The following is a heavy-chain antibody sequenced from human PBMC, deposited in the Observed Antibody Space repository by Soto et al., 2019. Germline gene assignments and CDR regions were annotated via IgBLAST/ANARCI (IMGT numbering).Heavy chain of an antibody. CDR3: ARGVSNSGAYYTGPSAYDL. CDR1: GGTFNGYG. CDR2: TVPVFDTS. Sequence: QVQLVQSRAVVKKPGSSVEVSCKASGGTFNGYGISWVRQAPGQGLEWMGGTVPVFDTSKYAPRFQGRVTITADKSTSTADMELSSVRSEDTAIYFCARGVSNSGAYYTGPSAYDLWGQGTLVIVSS. V-gene: IGHV1-69*06. D-gene: IGHD3-10*01. J-gene: IGHJ3*01.